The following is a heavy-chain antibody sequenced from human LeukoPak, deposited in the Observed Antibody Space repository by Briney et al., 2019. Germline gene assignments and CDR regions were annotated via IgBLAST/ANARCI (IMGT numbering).Heavy chain of an antibody. CDR2: INHSGST. J-gene: IGHJ3*02. CDR3: ARHPPTYDILTGYPDAFDI. V-gene: IGHV4-34*01. CDR1: GGSFSGYY. D-gene: IGHD3-9*01. Sequence: SETLSLTCAVYGGSFSGYYWSWIRQPPGKGLEWIGEINHSGSTNYNPSLKSRVTISVDTSKNQFSLKLSSVTAADTAVYYCARHPPTYDILTGYPDAFDIWGQGTMATVSS.